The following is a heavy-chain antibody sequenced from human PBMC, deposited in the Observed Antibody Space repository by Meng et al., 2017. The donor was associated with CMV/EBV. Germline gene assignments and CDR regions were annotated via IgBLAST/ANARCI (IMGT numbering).Heavy chain of an antibody. Sequence: ASVKVSCKASGYTFTGYYMHWVRQAPGQGLEWMGWINPNSGGTNYAQKFQGRVTMTRDTSISTAYMELSRLRSDDTAVYYCASTDVVGEDYYYSMDVWGQGTTVTVSS. CDR1: GYTFTGYY. CDR2: INPNSGGT. V-gene: IGHV1-2*02. CDR3: ASTDVVGEDYYYSMDV. D-gene: IGHD3-16*01. J-gene: IGHJ6*02.